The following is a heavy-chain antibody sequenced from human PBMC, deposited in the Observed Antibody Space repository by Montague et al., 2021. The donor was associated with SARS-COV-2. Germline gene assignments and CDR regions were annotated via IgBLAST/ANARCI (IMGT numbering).Heavy chain of an antibody. CDR1: GFTFSNYA. J-gene: IGHJ5*02. D-gene: IGHD1-26*01. CDR2: ISYDGSNK. V-gene: IGHV3-30*04. Sequence: SLRLSCAASGFTFSNYAMHWVRQASGKGLEWVALISYDGSNKYYADSVKGRFTISRDNSKNTLYLQMNSLRAEDTAVYYCARDSGSSFDPWGQGTLVTVSS. CDR3: ARDSGSSFDP.